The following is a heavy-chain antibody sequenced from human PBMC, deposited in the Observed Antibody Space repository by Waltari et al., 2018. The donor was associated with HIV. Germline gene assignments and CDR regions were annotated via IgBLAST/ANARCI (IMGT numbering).Heavy chain of an antibody. CDR3: AKGFYYDSSGLLDY. J-gene: IGHJ4*02. V-gene: IGHV3-9*01. D-gene: IGHD3-22*01. CDR2: SSWNSGSI. Sequence: EVQLVESGGGLVQPGRSLRLSCAASGFTFEAYAMHWVRQAPGKGLEWVSGSSWNSGSIGYADSVKGRFTISRDNAKNSLYLQMNSLRAEDTALYYCAKGFYYDSSGLLDYWCQGTLVTVSS. CDR1: GFTFEAYA.